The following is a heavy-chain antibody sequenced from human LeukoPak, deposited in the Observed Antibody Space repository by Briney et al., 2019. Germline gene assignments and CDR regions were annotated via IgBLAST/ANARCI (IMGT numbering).Heavy chain of an antibody. CDR1: GGSISSGSYY. D-gene: IGHD2-2*01. J-gene: IGHJ4*02. V-gene: IGHV4-61*02. CDR2: IYTSGST. CDR3: ARDQGSTSAIDY. Sequence: NPSETLSLTCTVSGGSISSGSYYWSWIRQPAGKGLEWIGRIYTSGSTNYNPSLKSRVTISVDTSKNQFSLKLSSVTAADTAVYYCARDQGSTSAIDYWAREPWSPSPQ.